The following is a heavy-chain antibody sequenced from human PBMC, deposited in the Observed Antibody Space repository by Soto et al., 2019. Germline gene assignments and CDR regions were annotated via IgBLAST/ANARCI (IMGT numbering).Heavy chain of an antibody. D-gene: IGHD3-10*01. Sequence: ASVKVSCKASGYTFTSYGISWVRQAPGQGLEWMGWISAYNGNTNYAQKLQGRVTMTTETSTSTTLMELRSLRSDDTAVYYCAGGGSGSYSNEYYYYGMDVWGQGTTVTVSS. CDR2: ISAYNGNT. CDR1: GYTFTSYG. CDR3: AGGGSGSYSNEYYYYGMDV. J-gene: IGHJ6*02. V-gene: IGHV1-18*01.